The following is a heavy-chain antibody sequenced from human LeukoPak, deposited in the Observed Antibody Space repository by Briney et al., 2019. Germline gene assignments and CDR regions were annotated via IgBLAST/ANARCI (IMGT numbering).Heavy chain of an antibody. CDR3: ARVRIMVRGVIIPKTRYNWFDP. D-gene: IGHD3-10*01. CDR2: MNTNSGNT. CDR1: GYTFTSYD. Sequence: ASVKVSCKASGYTFTSYDINWVRQATGQGLEWMGWMNTNSGNTGYAQKFQGRVTMTRNTSISTAYMELSSLRSEDTAVYYCARVRIMVRGVIIPKTRYNWFDPWGQGTLVTVSS. J-gene: IGHJ5*02. V-gene: IGHV1-8*01.